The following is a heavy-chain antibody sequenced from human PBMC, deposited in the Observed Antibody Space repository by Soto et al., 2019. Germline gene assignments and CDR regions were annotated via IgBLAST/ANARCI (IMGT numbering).Heavy chain of an antibody. Sequence: SETLSLTCTVSGGSISSYYWNWIRQTAGKGLEWIGRIYTSGSTNYNPSLKSRVTMSVDTSKNQFSLKLKSVTAADTAVYYCARDVQQWLDNYYYYYAMDVWGQGTTVTVSS. CDR3: ARDVQQWLDNYYYYYAMDV. D-gene: IGHD6-19*01. V-gene: IGHV4-4*07. J-gene: IGHJ6*02. CDR2: IYTSGST. CDR1: GGSISSYY.